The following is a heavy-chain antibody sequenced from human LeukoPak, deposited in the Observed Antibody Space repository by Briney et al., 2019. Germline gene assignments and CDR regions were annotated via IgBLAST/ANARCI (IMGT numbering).Heavy chain of an antibody. CDR2: INEDGGKK. J-gene: IGHJ5*02. CDR1: GFXLSIYW. D-gene: IGHD3-10*01. CDR3: ARDRDRGGFDP. Sequence: GGSLRLSCEASGFXLSIYWMTWVRQAPGKGLKWVSNINEDGGKKYYADSVKGRFTISRDNAKNTLYLQMNSLRAEDTAVYYCARDRDRGGFDPWGEGTLVTVSS. V-gene: IGHV3-7*01.